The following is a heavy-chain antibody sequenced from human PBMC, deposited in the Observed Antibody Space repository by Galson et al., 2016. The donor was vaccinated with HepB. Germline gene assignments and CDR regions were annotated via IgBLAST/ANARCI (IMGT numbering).Heavy chain of an antibody. CDR2: ISNSYNTI. V-gene: IGHV3-11*01. Sequence: SLRLSCAASGFTFNDYYMSWIRQAPGKGLEWISFISNSYNTIKYAKSVKGRFTISRDNAKNSLYLQMNSLRAEDTAVYYCAKPYYYDSNGYYGGTFDIWGQGTMVTVSS. CDR1: GFTFNDYY. J-gene: IGHJ3*02. CDR3: AKPYYYDSNGYYGGTFDI. D-gene: IGHD3-22*01.